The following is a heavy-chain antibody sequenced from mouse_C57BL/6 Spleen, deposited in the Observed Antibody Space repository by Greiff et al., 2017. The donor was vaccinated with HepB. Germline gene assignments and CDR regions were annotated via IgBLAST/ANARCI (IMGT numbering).Heavy chain of an antibody. V-gene: IGHV1-81*01. CDR3: ARESTVVATRWYFDV. J-gene: IGHJ1*03. Sequence: VKLVESGAELARPGASVKLSCKASGYTFTSYGISWVKQRTGQGLEWIGEIYPRSGNTYYNEKFKGKATLTADKSSSTAYMELRSLTSEDSAVYFCARESTVVATRWYFDVWGTGTTVTVSS. D-gene: IGHD1-1*01. CDR1: GYTFTSYG. CDR2: IYPRSGNT.